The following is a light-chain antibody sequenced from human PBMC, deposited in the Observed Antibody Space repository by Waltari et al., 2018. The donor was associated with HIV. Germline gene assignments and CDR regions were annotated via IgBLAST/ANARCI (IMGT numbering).Light chain of an antibody. CDR3: AAWDDTLNVYV. V-gene: IGLV1-44*01. Sequence: QSVLTQPPSVSGAPGQRVTISCSRSGSHIRSNLVNVYQQLPVTAPRVLIYNDDQRPSGVPARFSGSKSGTTASLAISGLQSEDEAEYYCAAWDDTLNVYVFGSGTKVTVL. CDR2: NDD. J-gene: IGLJ1*01. CDR1: GSHIRSNL.